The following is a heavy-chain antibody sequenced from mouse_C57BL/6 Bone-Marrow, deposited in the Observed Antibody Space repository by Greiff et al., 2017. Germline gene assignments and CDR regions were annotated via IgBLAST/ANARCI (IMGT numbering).Heavy chain of an antibody. D-gene: IGHD2-3*01. J-gene: IGHJ4*01. V-gene: IGHV1-69*01. CDR3: ARDSYDGYCAIDY. CDR2: IDPSDSYT. Sequence: VQLQQPGAELVMPGASVKLSCKASGYTFTSYWMHWVKQRPGQGLEWIGEIDPSDSYTNYNQKFKGKSTLTVDKSSNTAYMQLSSLTSEDSAVYDCARDSYDGYCAIDYCGQGTSVTVTA. CDR1: GYTFTSYW.